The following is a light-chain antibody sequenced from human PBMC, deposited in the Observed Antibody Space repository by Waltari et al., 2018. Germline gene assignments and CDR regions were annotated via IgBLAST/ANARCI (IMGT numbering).Light chain of an antibody. J-gene: IGKJ4*01. Sequence: DLQMTQSPFTLSASVGDRVTITCRASQSISSWLAWYQHKPGKGPNLLINKASSLESGVPSRFSGSGSGTEFTLTISSLQPDDFATYYCQQYKSYPLTFGGGTKVEIK. CDR1: QSISSW. CDR3: QQYKSYPLT. V-gene: IGKV1-5*03. CDR2: KAS.